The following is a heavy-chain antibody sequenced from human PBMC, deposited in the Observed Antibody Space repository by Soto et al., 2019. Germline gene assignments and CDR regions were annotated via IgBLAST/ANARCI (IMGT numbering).Heavy chain of an antibody. V-gene: IGHV3-49*03. Sequence: SLRLSCTASGFTFGDYAMGWFRQAPGKXLEWVGFIRSKAYGGTTEYAASVKGRFTISRDDSKRIAYLQMNSLKTEDTAVYYCTGGEDTAMAIPLVIAARGFDSWGQGPLVTVS. CDR2: IRSKAYGGTT. CDR1: GFTFGDYA. J-gene: IGHJ4*02. CDR3: TGGEDTAMAIPLVIAARGFDS. D-gene: IGHD5-18*01.